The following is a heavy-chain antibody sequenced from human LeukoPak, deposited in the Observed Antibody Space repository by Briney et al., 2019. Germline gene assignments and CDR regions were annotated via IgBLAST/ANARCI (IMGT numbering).Heavy chain of an antibody. J-gene: IGHJ6*03. D-gene: IGHD6-6*01. Sequence: ASVKVSCTASGYTFTSYDINWVRQATGQGLEWMGWMNPNSGNTGYAQKFQGRVTITRNTSISTAYTELSSLRSEDTAVYYCARGLRVNTTPYSSSMRTTGGYYYYMDVWGKGTTVTVSS. V-gene: IGHV1-8*03. CDR1: GYTFTSYD. CDR3: ARGLRVNTTPYSSSMRTTGGYYYYMDV. CDR2: MNPNSGNT.